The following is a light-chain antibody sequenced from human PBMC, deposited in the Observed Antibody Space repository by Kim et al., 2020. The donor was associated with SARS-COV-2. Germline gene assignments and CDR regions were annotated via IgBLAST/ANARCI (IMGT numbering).Light chain of an antibody. V-gene: IGLV3-21*04. CDR3: QVWDRSSDHRL. CDR1: YFGCKS. J-gene: IGLJ3*02. Sequence: APGKPARITCGGNYFGCKSVHWFQPQPGQAPVLVIHYDSDRPSRFPERFSGSNSGNTATLSIRRVEAGYEAYYYCQVWDRSSDHRLFGGGTKLTVL. CDR2: YDS.